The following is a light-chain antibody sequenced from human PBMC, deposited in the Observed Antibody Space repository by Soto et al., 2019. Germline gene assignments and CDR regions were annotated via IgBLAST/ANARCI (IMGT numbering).Light chain of an antibody. V-gene: IGLV2-14*01. J-gene: IGLJ1*01. CDR3: SSYTSSSNPYV. CDR2: DVS. Sequence: QSVLTQPASVSGSPGQSITISCTGTSSDVGGYNYVSWYQQHPGKAPKLMIYDVSNRPSGVSNRFSGSKSGNTASLTNSGLQAEDEADYYCSSYTSSSNPYVFGTGTKLTVL. CDR1: SSDVGGYNY.